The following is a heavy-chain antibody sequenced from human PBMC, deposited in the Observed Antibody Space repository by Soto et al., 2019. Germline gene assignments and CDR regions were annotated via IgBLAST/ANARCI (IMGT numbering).Heavy chain of an antibody. J-gene: IGHJ4*02. CDR3: ARLARLRYFDY. CDR1: GGSFSGYY. CDR2: INHSGST. V-gene: IGHV4-34*01. Sequence: SETLSLTCAVYGGSFSGYYWSWIRQPPGKGLEWIGEINHSGSTNYNPSLKSRVTISVDTSKNQFSLKLSSVTAADTAVYYCARLARLRYFDYWGQGTLVTVSS. D-gene: IGHD6-25*01.